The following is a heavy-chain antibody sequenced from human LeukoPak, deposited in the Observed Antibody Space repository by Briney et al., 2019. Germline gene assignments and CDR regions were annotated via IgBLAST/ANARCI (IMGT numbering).Heavy chain of an antibody. V-gene: IGHV3-21*01. D-gene: IGHD1-26*01. CDR1: GFTLSSYS. J-gene: IGHJ5*02. Sequence: PGGSLRLSCAASGFTLSSYSMKGVRQAPGEGGEGVSSISSSSSYIYYADSVKGRFTISRENAKNSLYLQMNSLRADDTAVYYCARVSYSGSSPLFDPWGQGTLVTVSS. CDR3: ARVSYSGSSPLFDP. CDR2: ISSSSSYI.